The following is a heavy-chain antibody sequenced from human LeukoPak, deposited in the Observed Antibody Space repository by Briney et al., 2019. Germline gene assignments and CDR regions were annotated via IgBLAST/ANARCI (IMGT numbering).Heavy chain of an antibody. D-gene: IGHD6-13*01. CDR1: GGSISSYY. V-gene: IGHV4-59*01. Sequence: SETLSLTCTVSGGSISSYYWSWIRQPPGKGLEWIGYIYSSGTTNYNPSLKSQITISLDTSKNQFSLKLSSVTAADTAVYYCARDADSSSWSMYYYYGMDVWGQGTTVTVSS. CDR3: ARDADSSSWSMYYYYGMDV. CDR2: IYSSGTT. J-gene: IGHJ6*02.